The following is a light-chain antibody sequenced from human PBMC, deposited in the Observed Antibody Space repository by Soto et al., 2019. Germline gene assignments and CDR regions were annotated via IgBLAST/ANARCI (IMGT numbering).Light chain of an antibody. V-gene: IGLV2-23*02. J-gene: IGLJ1*01. CDR2: EVT. Sequence: QAVLTQPASVSGSPGHSVTISFTRTNRVVGSFNFVSWYQQHPGKAPKVVIYEVTKRPSGVSNRFSGSKSGNTASLTIYGLQADDEADYYCCSDAGSSTYVFGTGTKVTVL. CDR3: CSDAGSSTYV. CDR1: NRVVGSFNF.